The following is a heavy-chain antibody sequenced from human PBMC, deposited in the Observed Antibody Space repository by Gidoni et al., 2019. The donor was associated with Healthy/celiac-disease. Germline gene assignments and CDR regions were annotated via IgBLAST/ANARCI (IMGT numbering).Heavy chain of an antibody. CDR1: GFIVSSNY. D-gene: IGHD6-13*01. Sequence: EVQLVESGGGLVKPGGSLRLSCAASGFIVSSNYMSWVRQAPGKGLEWVSVIYSGGSTYYADSVKGRFTISRDNSKNTLYLQMNSLRAEDTAVYYCARVGQQLVWNYYYGMDVWGQGTTVTVSS. V-gene: IGHV3-66*01. CDR3: ARVGQQLVWNYYYGMDV. J-gene: IGHJ6*02. CDR2: IYSGGST.